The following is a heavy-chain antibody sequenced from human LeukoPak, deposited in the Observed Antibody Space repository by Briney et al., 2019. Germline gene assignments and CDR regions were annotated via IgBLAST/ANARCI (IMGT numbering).Heavy chain of an antibody. Sequence: GGSLRLSCAASGFTFSSYSMSWVRQAPGKGLEWVANIKQDGSEKYYVDSVKGRFTISRDNAKNSLYLQMNSLRAEDTAVYYCARVSSGFDYWGQGTLVTVSS. D-gene: IGHD5-18*01. CDR2: IKQDGSEK. CDR3: ARVSSGFDY. V-gene: IGHV3-7*01. J-gene: IGHJ4*02. CDR1: GFTFSSYS.